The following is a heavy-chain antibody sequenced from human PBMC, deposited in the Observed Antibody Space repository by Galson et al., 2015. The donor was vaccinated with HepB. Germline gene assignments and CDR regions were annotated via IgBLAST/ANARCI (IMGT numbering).Heavy chain of an antibody. J-gene: IGHJ5*02. CDR3: ARGASPYYYGSGSYNWFDP. CDR1: GFTFSSYG. V-gene: IGHV3-33*08. CDR2: IWYDGSNK. Sequence: SLRLSCAASGFTFSSYGMHWVRQAPGKGLEWVAVIWYDGSNKYYADSVKGRFTISRDNSKNTLYLQMNSLRAEDTAVYYCARGASPYYYGSGSYNWFDPLGQGTLVTVSS. D-gene: IGHD3-10*01.